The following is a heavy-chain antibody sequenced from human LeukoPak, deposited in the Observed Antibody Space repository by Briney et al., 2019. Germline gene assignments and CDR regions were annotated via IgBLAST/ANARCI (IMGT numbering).Heavy chain of an antibody. CDR3: VKDPTYYYGSGTSLFDY. CDR1: GFTFSSYA. CDR2: ISSNGGST. J-gene: IGHJ4*02. V-gene: IGHV3-64D*06. Sequence: GGSLRLSCSASGFTFSSYAMHWVRQAPGKGLEYVSAISSNGGSTYYADSVKGRFTISRDNSKNTLYLQMSSLRAEDTAVYYCVKDPTYYYGSGTSLFDYWGQGTLVTVFS. D-gene: IGHD3-10*01.